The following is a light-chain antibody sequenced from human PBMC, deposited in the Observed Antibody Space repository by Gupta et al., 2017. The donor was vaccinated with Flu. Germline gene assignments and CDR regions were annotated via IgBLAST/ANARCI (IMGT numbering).Light chain of an antibody. V-gene: IGLV2-14*01. CDR3: GSYTSSSTWV. J-gene: IGLJ3*02. Sequence: QSALTQPASVSGSPGQSITISCTGTSSDIGGYNYVSWYLQHPGKAPKLMIYEVTNRPSGVSNRFSGSKSGNTASLTVSGLQAEDEADYVCGSYTSSSTWVFGGGTKLTV. CDR2: EVT. CDR1: SSDIGGYNY.